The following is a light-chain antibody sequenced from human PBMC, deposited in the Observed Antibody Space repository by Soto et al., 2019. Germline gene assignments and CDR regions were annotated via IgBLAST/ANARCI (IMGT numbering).Light chain of an antibody. CDR3: CSFTSSNTHV. CDR2: EVI. CDR1: STDIGTYNS. V-gene: IGLV2-14*01. J-gene: IGLJ1*01. Sequence: QSVLTQPASVSGSPGRSITISCTGTSTDIGTYNSVSWYQHHPGKAPKLLIFEVIDRPSGVSDRFSGSKSGNTASLTISGLQAEDEADYYCCSFTSSNTHVFGTGTKLTVL.